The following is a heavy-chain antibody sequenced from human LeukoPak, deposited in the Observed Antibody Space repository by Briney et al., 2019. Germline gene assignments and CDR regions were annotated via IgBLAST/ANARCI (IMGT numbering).Heavy chain of an antibody. Sequence: SETLSLTFTVSGGSISSYYWSWSRQPPGKGLEGIGYIYYSGSTNYNPSLKTRVTISVDTSKNQLSLQLRSVAARDTAVHYCSRGQYYDILTGPNNWFDPWGQATLVTVSS. CDR2: IYYSGST. J-gene: IGHJ5*02. CDR1: GGSISSYY. CDR3: SRGQYYDILTGPNNWFDP. V-gene: IGHV4-59*01. D-gene: IGHD3-9*01.